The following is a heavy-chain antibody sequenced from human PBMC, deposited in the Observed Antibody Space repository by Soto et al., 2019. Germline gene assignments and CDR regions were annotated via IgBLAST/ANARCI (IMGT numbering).Heavy chain of an antibody. V-gene: IGHV1-69*01. J-gene: IGHJ4*02. CDR1: GGSFSSNP. CDR3: ATGGSVYSSAPRFDFDF. Sequence: QVQLVQSGAEVKKPGSSVKVSCKASGGSFSSNPISWVRQAPGQGLEWMAGIIPIFGTADYAQKFQDRVKITADEATITADKALTSVKSEETTVYSGATGGSVYSSAPRFDFDFWGQGTLVTVSS. CDR2: IIPIFGTA. D-gene: IGHD5-18*01.